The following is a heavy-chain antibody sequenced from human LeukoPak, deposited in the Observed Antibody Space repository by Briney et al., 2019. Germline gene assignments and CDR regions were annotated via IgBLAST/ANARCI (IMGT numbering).Heavy chain of an antibody. CDR1: GGTFSSYA. CDR2: IIPIFGTA. CDR3: ARVPVDTGAYYYYYMDV. D-gene: IGHD5-18*01. V-gene: IGHV1-69*13. J-gene: IGHJ6*03. Sequence: GASVKVSCKASGGTFSSYAISWVRQAPGQGLEWMGGIIPIFGTANYAQKFQGRVTITADESTSTAYMELSSLRSEDTAVYYCARVPVDTGAYYYYYMDVWGKGTTVTISS.